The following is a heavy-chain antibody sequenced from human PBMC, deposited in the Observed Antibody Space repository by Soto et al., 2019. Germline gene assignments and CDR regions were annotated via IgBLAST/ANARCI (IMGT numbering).Heavy chain of an antibody. Sequence: EVQLVESGGGLVKPGGSLRLSCAASGFTFSNACMNWVRQAPGKGLEWVGRIKSKTDGGTTDYAAPVKGRFTISRDDSKNTLYLQMNSLKTEDTAVYYCTRRSSITVNYYWGQGTLVTVSS. CDR1: GFTFSNAC. J-gene: IGHJ4*02. V-gene: IGHV3-15*07. CDR2: IKSKTDGGTT. CDR3: TRRSSITVNYY. D-gene: IGHD4-17*01.